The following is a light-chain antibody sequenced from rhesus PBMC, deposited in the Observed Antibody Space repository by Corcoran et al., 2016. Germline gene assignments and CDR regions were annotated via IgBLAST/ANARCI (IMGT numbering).Light chain of an antibody. CDR3: QQYSHWTFT. CDR1: QSVSSS. J-gene: IGKJ3*01. Sequence: EIVMTQSPATLSLSPGERATLSCRASQSVSSSLAWYQQKPGQAPRLLIYGASSRATGTPYRFSGSGSGTEFTLTISSLEPEDFAVYYCQQYSHWTFTFGPGTKLDIK. CDR2: GAS. V-gene: IGKV3-42*03.